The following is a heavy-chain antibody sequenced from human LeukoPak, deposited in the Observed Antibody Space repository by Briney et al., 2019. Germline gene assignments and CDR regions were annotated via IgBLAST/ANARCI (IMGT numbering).Heavy chain of an antibody. CDR2: LYSDGNT. V-gene: IGHV3-53*01. CDR3: ARDSCSSTSCYETH. CDR1: GFTVITND. D-gene: IGHD2-2*01. J-gene: IGHJ4*02. Sequence: GGSLRLSCAASGFTVITNDMTWVRQAPGKGLEWVSVLYSDGNTKYADSVQGRFTISRDNSKNTLYLQMNSLRAEDTAVYYCARDSCSSTSCYETHWGQGTLVSVSS.